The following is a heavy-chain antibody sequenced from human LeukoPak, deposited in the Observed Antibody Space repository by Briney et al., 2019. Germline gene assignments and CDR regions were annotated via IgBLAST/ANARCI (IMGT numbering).Heavy chain of an antibody. V-gene: IGHV4-59*01. D-gene: IGHD4-17*01. CDR2: IYDSGST. J-gene: IGHJ5*02. CDR1: GDSISSNY. Sequence: SETLSLTCTVSGDSISSNYWSWIRQPPRKGLEWLGYIYDSGSTKYNPPLRSRVTISVDTSKNLFSLKLPSVTAADTAVYYCATCRDEFGDYGFTSWGQGTLVTVSS. CDR3: ATCRDEFGDYGFTS.